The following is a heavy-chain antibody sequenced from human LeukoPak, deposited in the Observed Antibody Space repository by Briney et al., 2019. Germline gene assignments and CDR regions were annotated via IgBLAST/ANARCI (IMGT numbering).Heavy chain of an antibody. CDR3: ASSGYSSSWYPFPLKPY. D-gene: IGHD6-13*01. CDR2: INSDGFSI. CDR1: GFTFSSYA. Sequence: GGSLRLSCAASGFTFSSYAMSWVRQAPGKRLVWVSRINSDGFSIAYADSVKGRFTISRDNAKNSLYLHMNSLRAEDTAMYYCASSGYSSSWYPFPLKPYWGQGTLVTVSS. J-gene: IGHJ4*02. V-gene: IGHV3-74*01.